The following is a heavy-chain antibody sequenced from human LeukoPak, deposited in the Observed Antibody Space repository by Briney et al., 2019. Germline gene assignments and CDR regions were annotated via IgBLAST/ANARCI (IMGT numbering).Heavy chain of an antibody. CDR2: IYYSGST. V-gene: IGHV4-31*03. CDR1: GGSISSGGYY. D-gene: IGHD5-18*01. Sequence: SQTLSLTCTVSGGSISSGGYYWSWIRQHPGKGLEWIGYIYYSGSTYYNPSLKSRVTISVDTSKNQFSLKLSSVTAADTAVYYCARGHWDPTMGRPVDYWGQGTLVTVSS. CDR3: ARGHWDPTMGRPVDY. J-gene: IGHJ4*02.